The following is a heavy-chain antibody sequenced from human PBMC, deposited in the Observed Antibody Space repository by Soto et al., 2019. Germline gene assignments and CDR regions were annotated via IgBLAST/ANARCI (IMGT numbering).Heavy chain of an antibody. J-gene: IGHJ4*02. D-gene: IGHD3-22*01. V-gene: IGHV1-69*13. Sequence: SVKVSCKASGGTFSSYAISWVRQAPGQGLEWMGGIIPIFGTANYAQKFQGRVTITADESTSTAYMELSSLRSEDTAVYYCARGTPTYYYDSSGYPNLGVFDYWGQGTLVTVSS. CDR3: ARGTPTYYYDSSGYPNLGVFDY. CDR1: GGTFSSYA. CDR2: IIPIFGTA.